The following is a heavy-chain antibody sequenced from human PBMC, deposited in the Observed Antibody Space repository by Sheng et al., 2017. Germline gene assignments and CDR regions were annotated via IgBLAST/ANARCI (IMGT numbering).Heavy chain of an antibody. J-gene: IGHJ6*03. D-gene: IGHD2-2*01. CDR2: ISSSSSYT. V-gene: IGHV3-11*05. Sequence: QVQLVESGGGLVKPGGSLRLSCAASGFTFSDYYMSWIRQAPGKGLEWVSYISSSSSYTNYADSVKGRFTISRDNAKNSLYLQMNSLRAEDTAVYYCARDIVVVTFWSAPDYYYMDVWGKGTTVTVSS. CDR1: GFTFSDYY. CDR3: ARDIVVVTFWSAPDYYYMDV.